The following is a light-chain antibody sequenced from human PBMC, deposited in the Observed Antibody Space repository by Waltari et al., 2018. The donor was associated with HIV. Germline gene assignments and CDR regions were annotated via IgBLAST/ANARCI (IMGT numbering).Light chain of an antibody. CDR2: DIT. CDR3: CSYAGTYTWV. J-gene: IGLJ3*02. CDR1: SSDVGDYNY. V-gene: IGLV2-11*01. Sequence: HSALTQPRSVSGSPGPSVTIPCTGTSSDVGDYNYVSWYQQHPGKAPKLLIFDITKRPSGVPYRFSGSKSGNTASLTISGLHLEDEANYYCCSYAGTYTWVFGGGTTLTVL.